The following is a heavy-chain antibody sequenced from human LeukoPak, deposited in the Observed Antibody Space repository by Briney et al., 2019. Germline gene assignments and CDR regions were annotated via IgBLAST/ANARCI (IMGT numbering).Heavy chain of an antibody. J-gene: IGHJ4*02. V-gene: IGHV3-48*03. CDR3: ARESIAVAGAPFDY. CDR2: ISSGSTI. D-gene: IGHD6-19*01. CDR1: GFTFSSYE. Sequence: GGSLRLSCAATGFTFSSYEMNWVRQAPGKGLEWVSYISSGSTIYDADSVKGRFTISRDNAKNSLYLQMNSLRAEDTAVYYCARESIAVAGAPFDYWGQGTLVTVSS.